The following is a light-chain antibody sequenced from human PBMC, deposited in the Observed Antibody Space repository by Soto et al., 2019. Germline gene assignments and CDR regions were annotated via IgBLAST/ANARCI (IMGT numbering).Light chain of an antibody. CDR1: SSDVGGYNY. J-gene: IGLJ2*01. CDR3: SSYTSSSSYVV. CDR2: EVS. Sequence: QSVLTQHASVSGSHGQSSPISCTGTSSDVGGYNYVSWYQQHPGKAPKLMIYEVSNRPSGVSNRFSGSKSGNTASLTISGLQAEDEDDYYCSSYTSSSSYVVFGGGTKLTVL. V-gene: IGLV2-14*01.